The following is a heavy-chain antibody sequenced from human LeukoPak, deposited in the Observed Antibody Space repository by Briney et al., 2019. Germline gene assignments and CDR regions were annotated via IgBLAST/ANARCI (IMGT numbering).Heavy chain of an antibody. CDR1: GGSISTSY. J-gene: IGHJ3*02. Sequence: PSETLSLTCTVSGGSISTSYWSWIRQSPGKGLEWIGSVYYSGSTNYSPSLKSRVRISVDTSKNQFSLELSSVTPADTAVNYCAVNSTKHTFDIWGQGTMVTVSS. CDR2: VYYSGST. D-gene: IGHD5/OR15-5a*01. CDR3: AVNSTKHTFDI. V-gene: IGHV4-59*08.